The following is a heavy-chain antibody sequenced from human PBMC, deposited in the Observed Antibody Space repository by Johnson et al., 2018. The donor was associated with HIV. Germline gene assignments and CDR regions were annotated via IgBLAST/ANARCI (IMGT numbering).Heavy chain of an antibody. CDR3: ARDRPPGATLSDAFDI. J-gene: IGHJ3*02. CDR1: GFTFSSYA. D-gene: IGHD1-26*01. V-gene: IGHV3-23*04. CDR2: ISGSGGFS. Sequence: VQLVESGGGVVQPGRSLRLSCAASGFTFSSYAMHWVRQAPGKGLEWVSAISGSGGFSYYAASVKGRFTISRDNSKNTLYLQMNSLRAEETAVYYCARDRPPGATLSDAFDIWGQGTMVTVSS.